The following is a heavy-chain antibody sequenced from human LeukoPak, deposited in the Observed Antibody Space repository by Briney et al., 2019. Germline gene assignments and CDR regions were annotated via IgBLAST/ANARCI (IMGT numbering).Heavy chain of an antibody. CDR2: NYSDDSHT. V-gene: IGHV5-51*01. CDR3: ASARHGDYVWDY. Sequence: HGESLKISCKGSGYSFTYWIGWVRQMPGKGLEWMGINYSDDSHTKYSPSFQGRVTISADKSISTAYLQWSSLEASDTAMYYCASARHGDYVWDYWGQGTLVTVSS. D-gene: IGHD4-17*01. J-gene: IGHJ4*02. CDR1: GYSFTYW.